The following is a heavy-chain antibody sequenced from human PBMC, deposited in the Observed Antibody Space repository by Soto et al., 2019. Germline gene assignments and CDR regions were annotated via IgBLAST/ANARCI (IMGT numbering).Heavy chain of an antibody. V-gene: IGHV4-39*01. CDR1: GGSVTNSSYY. J-gene: IGHJ4*02. CDR2: VYYRGRS. Sequence: SETLSLTCTVSGGSVTNSSYYWGWIRQSPGKGLEWIGSVYYRGRSYSKSSVKSRVTISVDTSRNRFSLSLNSVTASDTAVYFCVSQRTTVPTQAYFDYWGPGALVTVSS. D-gene: IGHD4-17*01. CDR3: VSQRTTVPTQAYFDY.